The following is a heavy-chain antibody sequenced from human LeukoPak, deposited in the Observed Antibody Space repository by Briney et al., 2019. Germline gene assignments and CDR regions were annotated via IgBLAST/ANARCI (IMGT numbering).Heavy chain of an antibody. D-gene: IGHD6-13*01. J-gene: IGHJ3*02. CDR1: GGSISSGGYY. CDR2: IYYSGST. CDR3: ARTKAATGWYDI. Sequence: SETLSLTCTVSGGSISSGGYYWSWIRQHPGKGLEWIGYIYYSGSTYYNPSLKSRVTISVDTSNNQFSLKLSSVTAADTAVYYCARTKAATGWYDIWGQGTMVTVSS. V-gene: IGHV4-31*03.